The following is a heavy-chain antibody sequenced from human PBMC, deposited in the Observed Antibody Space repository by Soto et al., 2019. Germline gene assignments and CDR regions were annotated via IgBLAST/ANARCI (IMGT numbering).Heavy chain of an antibody. CDR1: GYSISGDNW. D-gene: IGHD2-8*02. V-gene: IGHV4-28*01. CDR2: IKYRGST. Sequence: SETLSLTCAVSGYSISGDNWWGWIRQPPGKGLEWIGYIKYRGSTHYNPSLESRVTMSVDTSKNQFSLKLRSVTAVDTAVYYCARKTGGYYRFDDWGQGTLVXVSS. CDR3: ARKTGGYYRFDD. J-gene: IGHJ4*02.